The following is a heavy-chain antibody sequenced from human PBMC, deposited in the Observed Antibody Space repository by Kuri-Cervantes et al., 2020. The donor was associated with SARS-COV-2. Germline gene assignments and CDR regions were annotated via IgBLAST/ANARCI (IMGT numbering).Heavy chain of an antibody. CDR3: ARSELEPIGRYFDY. J-gene: IGHJ4*02. CDR1: GGTFSSYA. Sequence: ASVKVSCKASGGTFSSYAISWVRQAPGQGLEWMGWISAYNGNTNYAQKLQGRVTMTTDTSTSTAYMELRSLRSDDTAVYYCARSELEPIGRYFDYWDQGTLVTVSS. D-gene: IGHD1-1*01. V-gene: IGHV1-18*01. CDR2: ISAYNGNT.